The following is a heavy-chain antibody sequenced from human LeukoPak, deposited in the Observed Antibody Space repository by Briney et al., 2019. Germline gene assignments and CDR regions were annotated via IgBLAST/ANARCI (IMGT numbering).Heavy chain of an antibody. CDR3: ARHDYCSGGSCYLEDYYYYGMDV. J-gene: IGHJ6*02. Sequence: PGGSLRLSCAASGFTFSSYWMSWVRQAPGKGLEWVANIKQDGSEKYYVDSVKGRFTISRDNAKNSLYLQMNSLRAEDTAVYYCARHDYCSGGSCYLEDYYYYGMDVWGQGTTVTVSS. CDR2: IKQDGSEK. CDR1: GFTFSSYW. V-gene: IGHV3-7*01. D-gene: IGHD2-15*01.